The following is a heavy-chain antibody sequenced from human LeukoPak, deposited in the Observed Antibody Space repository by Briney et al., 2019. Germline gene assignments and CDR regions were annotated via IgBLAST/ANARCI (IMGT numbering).Heavy chain of an antibody. CDR2: INHSGST. CDR3: ATLDSSGQGNYYYYMDV. J-gene: IGHJ6*03. D-gene: IGHD6-19*01. CDR1: GGSISSYY. V-gene: IGHV4-34*01. Sequence: PSETLSLTCTVSGGSISSYYWSWIRQPPGKGLEWIGEINHSGSTNYNPSLKSRVTISVDTSKNQLSLKLSSVTAADTAVYYCATLDSSGQGNYYYYMDVWGKGTTVTVSS.